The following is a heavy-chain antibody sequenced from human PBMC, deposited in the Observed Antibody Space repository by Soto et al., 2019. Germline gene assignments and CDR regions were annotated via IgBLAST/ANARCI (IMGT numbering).Heavy chain of an antibody. CDR2: VYYIGST. CDR3: ARLSYDNSGHYYLVY. J-gene: IGHJ4*02. Sequence: QLQLQESGPGLVKPSETLSLSCTVSGGSISSTSHYWGWIRQPPGKGLEWIGSVYYIGSTYNNPSLESRVTISVDTSKNQFALQLSSVTAADTAVYYCARLSYDNSGHYYLVYWSQGTLVTVSS. CDR1: GGSISSTSHY. D-gene: IGHD3-22*01. V-gene: IGHV4-39*01.